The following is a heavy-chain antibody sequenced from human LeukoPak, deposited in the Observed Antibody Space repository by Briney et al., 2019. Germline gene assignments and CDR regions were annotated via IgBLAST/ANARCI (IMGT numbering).Heavy chain of an antibody. Sequence: ASVKVSCKASGYTFTSYDINWVRQATGQGLEWMGWMNPNSGNTGYAQKFQGRVTMTRNTSISTAYMELNSLRAEDTAVYYCAKDLYSSSSHDKFDPWGQGTLVTVSS. D-gene: IGHD6-6*01. CDR1: GYTFTSYD. CDR3: AKDLYSSSSHDKFDP. V-gene: IGHV1-8*01. J-gene: IGHJ5*02. CDR2: MNPNSGNT.